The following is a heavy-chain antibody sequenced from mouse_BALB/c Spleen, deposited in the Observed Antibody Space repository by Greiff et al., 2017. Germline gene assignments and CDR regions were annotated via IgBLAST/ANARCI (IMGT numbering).Heavy chain of an antibody. CDR2: ISYSGST. CDR3: ARRYYGSSLYAMDY. J-gene: IGHJ4*01. D-gene: IGHD1-1*01. CDR1: GYSITSDYA. V-gene: IGHV3-2*02. Sequence: EVKLQESGPGLVKPSQSLSLTCTVTGYSITSDYAWNWIRQFPGNKLEWMGYISYSGSTSYNPSLKSRISITRDTSKNQFFLQLNSVTTEDTATYYCARRYYGSSLYAMDYWGQGTSVTVSS.